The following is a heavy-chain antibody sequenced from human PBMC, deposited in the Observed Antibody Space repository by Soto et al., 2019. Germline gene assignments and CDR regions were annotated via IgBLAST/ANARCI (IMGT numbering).Heavy chain of an antibody. Sequence: EVQLVESGGGLVQPGGSLRLSCAASGFTVSSNYMSWVRQAPGKGLEWVSVIYSGGSTYYADSVKGRFTISRDNSKNTVFLQRNGLRAEDTAVYNCARDDRRVAKKYYYTYGMDVWGQGTTVTVSS. CDR2: IYSGGST. J-gene: IGHJ6*02. CDR1: GFTVSSNY. CDR3: ARDDRRVAKKYYYTYGMDV. D-gene: IGHD5-12*01. V-gene: IGHV3-66*01.